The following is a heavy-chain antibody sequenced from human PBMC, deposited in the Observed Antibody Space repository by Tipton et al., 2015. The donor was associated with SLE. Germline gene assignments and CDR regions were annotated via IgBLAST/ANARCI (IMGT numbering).Heavy chain of an antibody. D-gene: IGHD5-12*01. J-gene: IGHJ4*02. CDR3: ARGRGYSGYLGY. V-gene: IGHV4-38-2*01. Sequence: TLSLTCAVSGYSISSGYYWGWIRQPPGKGLEWIGSIYQSGSTYYNPSLKSRVTISVDTSKNQFSLKLSSVTAADTAVYYCARGRGYSGYLGYWGQGTLVTVSS. CDR1: GYSISSGYY. CDR2: IYQSGST.